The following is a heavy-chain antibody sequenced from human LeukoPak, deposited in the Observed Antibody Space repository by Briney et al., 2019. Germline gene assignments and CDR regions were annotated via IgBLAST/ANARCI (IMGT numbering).Heavy chain of an antibody. Sequence: GGSLRLSCAASGFTFSSFDMHWVRQATGKGLEWVSGIGTAGDTYYPGSVKGRFTISRENGNNSLYLQMNSLRVEDTAVYYCARLTGSGWNHFDYWGQGTPVTVSS. CDR3: ARLTGSGWNHFDY. D-gene: IGHD6-25*01. J-gene: IGHJ4*02. V-gene: IGHV3-13*01. CDR2: IGTAGDT. CDR1: GFTFSSFD.